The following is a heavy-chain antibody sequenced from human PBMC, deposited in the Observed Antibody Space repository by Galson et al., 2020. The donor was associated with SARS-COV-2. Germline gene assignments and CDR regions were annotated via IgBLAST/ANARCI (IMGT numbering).Heavy chain of an antibody. CDR3: ARIHRYCSGGSCRPYFFYMDV. Sequence: SGPTLVKPTETLTLTCAVSGFTLSDVRMGVTWIRQPPGKALEWLAHIFSNDGKSYRTSLESRLSISKDTSKSQVVLTMTNMDPVDTGTYYCARIHRYCSGGSCRPYFFYMDVWGKGTTVTISS. V-gene: IGHV2-26*01. CDR1: GFTLSDVRMG. J-gene: IGHJ6*03. CDR2: IFSNDGK. D-gene: IGHD2-15*01.